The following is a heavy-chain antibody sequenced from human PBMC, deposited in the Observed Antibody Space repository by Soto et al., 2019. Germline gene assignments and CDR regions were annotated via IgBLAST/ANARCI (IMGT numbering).Heavy chain of an antibody. D-gene: IGHD5-18*01. Sequence: PSETLSLTCTVSGDSISSSSYYWGWIRQPPGKGLEWIGSIYYSGSTYYNPSLKSRVTISVDTSNNQFSLKLSSVTAADTAVYYCARPVGGYSYGYFNYYGMDVWGQGTTVT. V-gene: IGHV4-39*01. CDR1: GDSISSSSYY. J-gene: IGHJ6*02. CDR3: ARPVGGYSYGYFNYYGMDV. CDR2: IYYSGST.